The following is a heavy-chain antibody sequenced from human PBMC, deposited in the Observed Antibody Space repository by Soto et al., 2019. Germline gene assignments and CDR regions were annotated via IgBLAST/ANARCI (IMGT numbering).Heavy chain of an antibody. CDR1: GDSITNSNYY. D-gene: IGHD3-16*02. V-gene: IGHV4-39*01. CDR2: IYYIGST. J-gene: IGHJ5*02. CDR3: AGQTSLASVSLNFRELSNYKWIDP. Sequence: SETLSLTCTVSGDSITNSNYYWGWFRQPPGKGLEWIASIYYIGSTYYNPSLKSRVTISVGTSNNQFSLNLNSVTASDTAVYYCAGQTSLASVSLNFRELSNYKWIDPWGPETLVTVSS.